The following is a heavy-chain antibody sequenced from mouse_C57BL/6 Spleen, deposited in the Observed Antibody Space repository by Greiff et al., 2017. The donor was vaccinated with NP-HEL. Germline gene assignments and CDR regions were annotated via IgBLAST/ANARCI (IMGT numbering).Heavy chain of an antibody. Sequence: VQLQQPGAELVMPGASVKLSCKASGYTFTSYWMHWVKQRPGQGLEWIGEIDPPDSYTNYNQKFKGKSTLTVDKSSSTAYMQLSSLTSEDSAVYYCARRGVVAKGFDYWGQGTSLTVSS. J-gene: IGHJ2*02. CDR3: ARRGVVAKGFDY. CDR2: IDPPDSYT. V-gene: IGHV1-69*01. CDR1: GYTFTSYW. D-gene: IGHD1-1*01.